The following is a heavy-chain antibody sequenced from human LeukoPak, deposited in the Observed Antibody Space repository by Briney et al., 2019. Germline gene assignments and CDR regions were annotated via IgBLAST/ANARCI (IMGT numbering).Heavy chain of an antibody. CDR3: AKDPMIIFPFDP. Sequence: GGSLRLSCAASGFTFNSYGMHWVRQAPGKGLEWVAFIRYDGSNKYYADSVKGRFTISRDNSKNTLSLQMNSLRAEDTATYYCAKDPMIIFPFDPWGQGTLVTVSS. CDR1: GFTFNSYG. CDR2: IRYDGSNK. D-gene: IGHD3-16*01. V-gene: IGHV3-30*02. J-gene: IGHJ5*02.